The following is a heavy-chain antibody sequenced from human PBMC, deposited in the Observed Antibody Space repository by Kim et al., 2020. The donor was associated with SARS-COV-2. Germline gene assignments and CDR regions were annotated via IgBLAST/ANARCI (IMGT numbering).Heavy chain of an antibody. J-gene: IGHJ6*01. CDR2: ISGGAVNK. CDR3: AKMVIMDGYNYFYYYAM. Sequence: GGSLRLPCVASGFTFDTYAMSWVRQAPGKGLEWVSVISGGAVNKFYADSVSGRFTTSRDNSKNTLYLQMNSLRDEDTALYYCAKMVIMDGYNYFYYYAM. D-gene: IGHD2-21*01. V-gene: IGHV3-23*01. CDR1: GFTFDTYA.